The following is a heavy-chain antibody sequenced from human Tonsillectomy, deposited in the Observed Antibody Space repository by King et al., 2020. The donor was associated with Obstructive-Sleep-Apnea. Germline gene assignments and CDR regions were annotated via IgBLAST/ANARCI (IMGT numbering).Heavy chain of an antibody. CDR1: GFTFSSYA. CDR3: AKVLWCGEEGAFDI. J-gene: IGHJ3*02. D-gene: IGHD3-10*01. V-gene: IGHV3-23*04. Sequence: VQLVESGGGLVQPGGSLRLSCAASGFTFSSYAMNWVRQAPGKGLEWVSAISGSGPGTYYADSVEGRFTISRDNSKKTLYLQMDSLRAEDTALYYCAKVLWCGEEGAFDIWGQGTMVTVSS. CDR2: ISGSGPGT.